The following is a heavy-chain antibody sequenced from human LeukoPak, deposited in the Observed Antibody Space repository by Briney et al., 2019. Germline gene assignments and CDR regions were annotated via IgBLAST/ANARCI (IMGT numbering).Heavy chain of an antibody. V-gene: IGHV1-69*06. CDR1: GGTFSSYA. J-gene: IGHJ3*02. CDR2: IIPIFGTA. D-gene: IGHD4-17*01. CDR3: ARDGPTVTTQAFDI. Sequence: GASVKVSCKASGGTFSSYAISWVRQAPGQGLEWMGGIIPIFGTANYAQKFQGRVTITADKSTSTAYMELSSLRSEDTAVYYCARDGPTVTTQAFDIWGQGTMVTVSS.